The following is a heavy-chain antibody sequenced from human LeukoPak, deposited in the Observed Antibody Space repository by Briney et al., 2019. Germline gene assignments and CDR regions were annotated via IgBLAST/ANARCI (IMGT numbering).Heavy chain of an antibody. CDR1: GGSFGGYY. CDR2: INHSGST. D-gene: IGHD2-15*01. V-gene: IGHV4-34*01. Sequence: PSETLSLTCAVYGGSFGGYYWSWIRQPPGKGLEWIGEINHSGSTNYNPSLKSRVTISVDTSKNQFSLKLSSVTAADTAVYYCARGVVAAPQTFDYWGQGNLVTVSS. CDR3: ARGVVAAPQTFDY. J-gene: IGHJ4*02.